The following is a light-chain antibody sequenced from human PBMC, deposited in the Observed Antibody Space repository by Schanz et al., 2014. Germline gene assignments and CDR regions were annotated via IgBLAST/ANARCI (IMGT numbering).Light chain of an antibody. J-gene: IGLJ2*01. CDR2: DVI. V-gene: IGLV2-14*01. Sequence: QSALTQPASVSGSPGQSITMSCTGTSSDIGAYDYVSWYQQHPGKAPKLMIYDVINRPSGVSNRFSGSKSGNTASLTISGLQAEDEADYYCSSYTSRTVVFGGGTKLTVL. CDR1: SSDIGAYDY. CDR3: SSYTSRTVV.